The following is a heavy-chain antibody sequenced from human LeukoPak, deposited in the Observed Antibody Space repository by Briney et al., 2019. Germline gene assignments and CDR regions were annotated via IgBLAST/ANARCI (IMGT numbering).Heavy chain of an antibody. J-gene: IGHJ4*02. CDR2: IYTSGST. V-gene: IGHV4-61*02. D-gene: IGHD1-26*01. CDR3: AREVGSLPDY. Sequence: SQTLSLTCTVSGGSISSGNYYWSWIRQPAGKGLEWIGRIYTSGSTNYNPSLKSRVTISLDTSKNQFSLKLSSVTAADTAMYYCAREVGSLPDYWGQGTLVTVSS. CDR1: GGSISSGNYY.